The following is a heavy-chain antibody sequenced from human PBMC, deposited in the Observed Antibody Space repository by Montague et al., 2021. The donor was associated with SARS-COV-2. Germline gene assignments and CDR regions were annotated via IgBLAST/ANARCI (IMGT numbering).Heavy chain of an antibody. V-gene: IGHV4-59*11. CDR2: INYNGGT. CDR3: ARATSVRGAVNWFDP. CDR1: GGSISSHY. D-gene: IGHD3-10*01. Sequence: SGTLSLTCAVAGGSISSHYRSFIRQPPGKGLEWIAYINYNGGTNXXPSLKSRVTISVDTSKNHFSLQLRSVTPADTAVYFCARATSVRGAVNWFDPWGQGTLVTVSS. J-gene: IGHJ5*02.